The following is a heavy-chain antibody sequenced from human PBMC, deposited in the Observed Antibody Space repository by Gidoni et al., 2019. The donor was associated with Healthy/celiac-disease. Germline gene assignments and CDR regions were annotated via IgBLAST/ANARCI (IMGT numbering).Heavy chain of an antibody. CDR3: ARGRAVVVAATPPFDY. CDR2: INHSGST. CDR1: GGSFSGYY. Sequence: QVQLQQWGAGLWKPSETLSLTCAVEGGSFSGYYWSCIRQPPGKGLEWIGNINHSGSTNYIPSLKSRVTISVDTSKNQFSLKLSSVTAADPAVYYCARGRAVVVAATPPFDYWGQGTLVTVSS. J-gene: IGHJ4*02. D-gene: IGHD2-15*01. V-gene: IGHV4-34*01.